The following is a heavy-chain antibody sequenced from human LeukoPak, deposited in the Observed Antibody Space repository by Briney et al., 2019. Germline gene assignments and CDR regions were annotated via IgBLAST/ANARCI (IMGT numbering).Heavy chain of an antibody. CDR3: ARTYYDFWSGWHHFDY. V-gene: IGHV3-33*08. CDR1: GFIFSSYA. J-gene: IGHJ4*02. CDR2: IWYDGSNK. D-gene: IGHD3-3*01. Sequence: GGSLRLSCAASGFIFSSYAMHWVRQAPGKGLEWVAVIWYDGSNKYYADSVKGRFTISRDNSKNTLYLQMNSLRAEDTAVYYCARTYYDFWSGWHHFDYWGQGTLVTVSS.